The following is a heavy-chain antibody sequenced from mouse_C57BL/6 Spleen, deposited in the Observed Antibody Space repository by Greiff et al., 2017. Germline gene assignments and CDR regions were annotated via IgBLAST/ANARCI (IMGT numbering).Heavy chain of an antibody. Sequence: VQLQQSGPELVKPGASVKISCKASGYSFTGYYMNWVKQSPEKSLEWIGEINPSTGGTTYNQKFKAKATLTVDKSSSTAYMQLKRLTSEDSAVYYCARWIIYDGYLYAMDYWGQGTSVTVSS. CDR3: ARWIIYDGYLYAMDY. J-gene: IGHJ4*01. CDR2: INPSTGGT. CDR1: GYSFTGYY. V-gene: IGHV1-42*01. D-gene: IGHD2-3*01.